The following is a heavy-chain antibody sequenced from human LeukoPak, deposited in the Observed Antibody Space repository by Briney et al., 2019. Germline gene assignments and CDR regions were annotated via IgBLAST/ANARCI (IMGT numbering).Heavy chain of an antibody. Sequence: SETLSLTCTVSGGSISSSSYYWGWIRQPPGKGLEWIGRIYTSGSTNYNPSLKSRVTISVDTSKNQFSLKLSSVTAADTAVYYCARDWGYCSGGSCYRENWFDPWGQGTLVTVSS. V-gene: IGHV4-61*02. D-gene: IGHD2-15*01. CDR1: GGSISSSSYY. CDR2: IYTSGST. J-gene: IGHJ5*02. CDR3: ARDWGYCSGGSCYRENWFDP.